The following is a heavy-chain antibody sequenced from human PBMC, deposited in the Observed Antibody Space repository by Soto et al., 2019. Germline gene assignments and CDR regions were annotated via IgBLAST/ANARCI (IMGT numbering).Heavy chain of an antibody. Sequence: QVQLQQWGAGLLKPSETLSLTCTIYGGSFSSYYWSWIRQPPGKGLEWIGEINDSGSTNYNPSLKSRVTISVHTSKNQSSLRLSSVTAADTAVYYCASIKWLRSVLPVDYWGQGTLVTVSS. D-gene: IGHD5-12*01. CDR2: INDSGST. CDR1: GGSFSSYY. CDR3: ASIKWLRSVLPVDY. V-gene: IGHV4-34*01. J-gene: IGHJ4*02.